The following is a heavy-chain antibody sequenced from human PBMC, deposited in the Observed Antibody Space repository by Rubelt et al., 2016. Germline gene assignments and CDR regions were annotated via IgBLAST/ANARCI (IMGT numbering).Heavy chain of an antibody. D-gene: IGHD6-6*01. CDR1: GFTVSSNY. Sequence: EVQLVESGGGLVQPGGSLRLSCAASGFTVSSNYMSWVRQAPGKGLEWVSVIYSGGSTYYADSLKGRFTIARDNSKNTLYLQMNSLRAEDTAVYYCARESVYRGSSPVDYWGQGTLVTVSS. CDR2: IYSGGST. V-gene: IGHV3-66*01. CDR3: ARESVYRGSSPVDY. J-gene: IGHJ4*02.